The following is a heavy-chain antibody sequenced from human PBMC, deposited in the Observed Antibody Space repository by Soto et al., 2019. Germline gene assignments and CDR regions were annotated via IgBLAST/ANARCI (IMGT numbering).Heavy chain of an antibody. D-gene: IGHD2-15*01. J-gene: IGHJ6*02. CDR3: AKDCGAATPNYYYGMDV. Sequence: GGSLRLSCAASGFTFSSYGMHWVRQAPGKGLEWVAVISYDGSNKYYADSVKGRFTISRDNSKNTLYLQMNSLRAEDTAVYYCAKDCGAATPNYYYGMDVWGQGTTVTVSS. CDR2: ISYDGSNK. CDR1: GFTFSSYG. V-gene: IGHV3-30*18.